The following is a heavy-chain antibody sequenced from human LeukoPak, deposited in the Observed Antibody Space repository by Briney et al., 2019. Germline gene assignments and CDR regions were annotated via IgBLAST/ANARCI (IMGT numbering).Heavy chain of an antibody. CDR3: ARVEDTMIVSLSGYFDY. CDR2: IYYSGST. V-gene: IGHV4-39*01. J-gene: IGHJ4*02. CDR1: GGSISSSSYY. D-gene: IGHD3-22*01. Sequence: SETLSLTCTVSGGSISSSSYYWGWIRQPPGKGLEWIGSIYYSGSTYYNPSLKSRVTISVDTSKSQFSLKLSSVTAADTAVYYCARVEDTMIVSLSGYFDYWGQGTLVTVSS.